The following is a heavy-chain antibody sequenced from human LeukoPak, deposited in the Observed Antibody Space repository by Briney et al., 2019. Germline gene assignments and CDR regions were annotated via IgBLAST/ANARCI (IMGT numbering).Heavy chain of an antibody. Sequence: GGSLRLSCAASEFSVGSNYMNWVRQAPGKGLEWVSSISSSSSYIYYADSVKGRFTISRDNAKNSLYLQMNSLRAEDTAVYYCASRGRYCSGGSCYGLAFDIWGQGTMVTVSS. CDR3: ASRGRYCSGGSCYGLAFDI. D-gene: IGHD2-15*01. V-gene: IGHV3-21*01. CDR1: EFSVGSNY. CDR2: ISSSSSYI. J-gene: IGHJ3*02.